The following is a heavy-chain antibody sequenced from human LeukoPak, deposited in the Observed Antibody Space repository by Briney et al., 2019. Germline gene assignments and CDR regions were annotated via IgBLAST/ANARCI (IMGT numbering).Heavy chain of an antibody. V-gene: IGHV1-2*02. Sequence: ASVKVSFKASGYTFTGYYMHWVRQAPGQGLEWMGWINPNSGGTNYAQKFQGRVTMTRDTSISTAYMELSRLRSDDTAVYYCARGAMVVVVAASGFDYWGQGTLVTVSS. CDR3: ARGAMVVVVAASGFDY. D-gene: IGHD2-15*01. CDR2: INPNSGGT. J-gene: IGHJ4*02. CDR1: GYTFTGYY.